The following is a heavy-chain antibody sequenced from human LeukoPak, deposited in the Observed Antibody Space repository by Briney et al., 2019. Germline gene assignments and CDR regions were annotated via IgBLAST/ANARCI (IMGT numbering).Heavy chain of an antibody. Sequence: GASVKVSCKASGYTFTSYDINWVRQATGQGLEWMGWMNPNSGNTGYAQKFQGRVTMTRNTSISTAYMELSSLRSEDTAVYYCARGAPMYYYDSSGYSFDYWGQGTLVTVSP. CDR2: MNPNSGNT. D-gene: IGHD3-22*01. V-gene: IGHV1-8*01. CDR1: GYTFTSYD. CDR3: ARGAPMYYYDSSGYSFDY. J-gene: IGHJ4*02.